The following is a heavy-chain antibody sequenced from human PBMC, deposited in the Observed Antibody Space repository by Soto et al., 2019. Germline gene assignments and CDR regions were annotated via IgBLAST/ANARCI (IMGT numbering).Heavy chain of an antibody. Sequence: QVQLVQSGAEVRKPGSSVKVSCKASGGTFSNSGITWVRQAPEQGLEWMGVVIPISGTSIYAQNFQGRVTITADESTSTAYMELGSLRSEDTAVYYCAIRPYSSGWLKWFDPWGQGTLVTVSS. J-gene: IGHJ5*02. D-gene: IGHD6-19*01. CDR1: GGTFSNSG. CDR2: VIPISGTS. V-gene: IGHV1-69*01. CDR3: AIRPYSSGWLKWFDP.